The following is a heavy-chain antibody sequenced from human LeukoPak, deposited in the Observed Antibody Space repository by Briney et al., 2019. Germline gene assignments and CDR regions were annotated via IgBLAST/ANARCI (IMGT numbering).Heavy chain of an antibody. J-gene: IGHJ3*02. CDR3: ARDSDYDYVWGSYRFFVGGAFDI. CDR2: IYYSGST. CDR1: GGSISSYY. Sequence: SETLSLTCTVSGGSISSYYWSWIRQPPGKGLEWIGYIYYSGSTNYNPSLKSRVTISVDTSKNQFSLKLSSVTAAGTAVYYCARDSDYDYVWGSYRFFVGGAFDIWGQGTMVTVSS. D-gene: IGHD3-16*02. V-gene: IGHV4-59*01.